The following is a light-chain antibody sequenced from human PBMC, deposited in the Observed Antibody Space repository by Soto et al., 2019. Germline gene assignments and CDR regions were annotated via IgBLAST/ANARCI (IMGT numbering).Light chain of an antibody. Sequence: QLVLTQSSSASASLGSSVKLTCTLSSGHSRYILAWHQPQPGKAPRYLMKLEGSGSYNKGSGVPDRFSGSSSGADRYLTISNLQFEDEADYYCATWDSNTQVFGGGTKLTVL. CDR2: LEGSGSY. CDR1: SGHSRYI. CDR3: ATWDSNTQV. J-gene: IGLJ3*02. V-gene: IGLV4-60*02.